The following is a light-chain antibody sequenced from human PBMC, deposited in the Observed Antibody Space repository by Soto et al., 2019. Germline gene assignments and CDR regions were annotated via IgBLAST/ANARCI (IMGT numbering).Light chain of an antibody. V-gene: IGKV3-20*01. CDR3: QHYGDSSWT. CDR1: RSVSDTL. CDR2: GTS. Sequence: EIVLTQSPGSLHLWPEESATLSCRADRSVSDTLLTWFQQKPGRAPSLLIFGTSNRARGIPDRFSGRGSGTGFSLTISSLEPDDFAVYYCQHYGDSSWTFGKWTKVDTK. J-gene: IGKJ1*01.